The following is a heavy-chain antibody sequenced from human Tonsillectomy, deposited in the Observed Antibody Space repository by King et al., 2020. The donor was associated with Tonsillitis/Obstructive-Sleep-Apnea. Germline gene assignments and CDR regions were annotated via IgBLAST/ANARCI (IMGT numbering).Heavy chain of an antibody. CDR2: INHSGST. Sequence: VQLQQWGAGLLKPSETLSLTCAVYGGSFSGYYWSCIRQPPEKGLEWIGEINHSGSTNYNPSLKSRVTISADTSKNQVSLKLNSVTAADTAVYYCARVKVHFFDIWGQGTMVIVSS. V-gene: IGHV4-34*01. D-gene: IGHD3-10*01. J-gene: IGHJ3*02. CDR3: ARVKVHFFDI. CDR1: GGSFSGYY.